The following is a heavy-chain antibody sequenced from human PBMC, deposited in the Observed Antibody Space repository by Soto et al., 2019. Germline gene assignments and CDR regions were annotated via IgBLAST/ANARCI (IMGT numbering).Heavy chain of an antibody. CDR2: IIPIFGTA. D-gene: IGHD3-22*01. V-gene: IGHV1-69*01. Sequence: QVQLVQSGAEVKKPGSSVKVSCKASGGTFSSYAISWVRQAPGQGLEWMGGIIPIFGTANYAQKFQGRVTITADESTSTDYMELSSLRSEDTAVYYCARGLDYYDSSGYLGGYYFDYWGQGTLVTVSS. J-gene: IGHJ4*02. CDR3: ARGLDYYDSSGYLGGYYFDY. CDR1: GGTFSSYA.